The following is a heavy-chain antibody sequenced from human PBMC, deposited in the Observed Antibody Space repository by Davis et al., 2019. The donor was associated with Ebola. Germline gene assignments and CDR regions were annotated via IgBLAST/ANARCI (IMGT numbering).Heavy chain of an antibody. Sequence: SETLSLTCTVSGGSISSFYWSWIRQSPGKGLEFIGYIYYSGDTNYNPSLKSRVTISADTSKSQFSLKLRSVTAADTAVYYCARLPLGVATGGIGWFDPWGQGTQVTVSS. CDR2: IYYSGDT. V-gene: IGHV4-59*08. J-gene: IGHJ5*02. CDR1: GGSISSFY. CDR3: ARLPLGVATGGIGWFDP. D-gene: IGHD5-12*01.